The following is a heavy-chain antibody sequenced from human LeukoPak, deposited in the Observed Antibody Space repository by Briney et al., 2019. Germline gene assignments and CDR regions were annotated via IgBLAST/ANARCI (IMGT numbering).Heavy chain of an antibody. J-gene: IGHJ4*02. V-gene: IGHV3-66*01. CDR3: ARDWSGTTTAEYYFDY. Sequence: GGSLRLSCAASGFTVSSSYMTWVRQAPGKGLEWVSVIYSGGTTYYADSVKGRFTISRDNSKNTLYLQMNSLRDEDTAVYYCARDWSGTTTAEYYFDYWGQGTLVTVSS. CDR1: GFTVSSSY. CDR2: IYSGGTT. D-gene: IGHD1-1*01.